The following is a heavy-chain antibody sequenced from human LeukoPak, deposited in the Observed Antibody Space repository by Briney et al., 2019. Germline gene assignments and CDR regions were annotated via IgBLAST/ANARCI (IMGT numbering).Heavy chain of an antibody. J-gene: IGHJ3*02. CDR3: ARGDIRWRYAFDI. CDR1: GGSFSGYY. Sequence: SETLSLTCAVYGGSFSGYYWSWIRQPPGKGLEWIGEINHSGSTNYNPSLESRVTISVDTSKNQFSLKLSSVTAADTAVYYCARGDIRWRYAFDIWGQGTMVTVSS. D-gene: IGHD4-23*01. CDR2: INHSGST. V-gene: IGHV4-34*01.